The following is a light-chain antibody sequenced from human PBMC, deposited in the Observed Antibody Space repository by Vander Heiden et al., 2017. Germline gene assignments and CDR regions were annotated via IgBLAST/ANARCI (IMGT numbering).Light chain of an antibody. CDR1: QSVSSSY. CDR2: GAS. Sequence: EIVLTQSPGTLSLSPGERATLSCRASQSVSSSYLAWYQQKPDQAPRLLIYGASSRATGIPDRFSGSGSGTDFTLTISSLEPEDFAVYYCQQDCSSPQTFGQGTKVEIK. J-gene: IGKJ1*01. V-gene: IGKV3-20*01. CDR3: QQDCSSPQT.